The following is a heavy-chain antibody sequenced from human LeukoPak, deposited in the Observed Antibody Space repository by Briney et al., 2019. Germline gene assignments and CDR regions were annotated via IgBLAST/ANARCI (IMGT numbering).Heavy chain of an antibody. CDR3: AKGRVSYYYGMDV. CDR2: ISGSGGST. CDR1: GFTFSSYA. D-gene: IGHD3-10*01. Sequence: GGSLRLSCAASGFTFSSYAMNCVRQAPGKGLEWVSGISGSGGSTSYADSVKGRFTISRDDSKNTLYLQMNSLRAEDTAVYYCAKGRVSYYYGMDVWGQGTTVTVSS. V-gene: IGHV3-23*01. J-gene: IGHJ6*02.